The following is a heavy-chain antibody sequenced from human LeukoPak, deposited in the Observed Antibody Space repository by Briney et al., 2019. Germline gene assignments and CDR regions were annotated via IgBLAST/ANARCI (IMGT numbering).Heavy chain of an antibody. D-gene: IGHD6-13*01. Sequence: PSETLSLTCTVSGGSISSGGYYWSWIRQHPGKGLEWIGYIYYSGSTYYNPSLKSRVIISVDTSKNQFSLKLSSVTAADTAVYYCARDHRSWGNNWFDPWGQGTLVTVSS. CDR3: ARDHRSWGNNWFDP. CDR1: GGSISSGGYY. J-gene: IGHJ5*02. V-gene: IGHV4-31*03. CDR2: IYYSGST.